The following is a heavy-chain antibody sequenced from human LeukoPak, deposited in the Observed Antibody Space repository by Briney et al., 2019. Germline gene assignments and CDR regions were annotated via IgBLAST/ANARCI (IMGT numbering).Heavy chain of an antibody. D-gene: IGHD6-19*01. Sequence: GESLKISCKGSGYSFTSYWIGWVRQMPGKGLDWMGIIYPGDSDTRYSPSFQGQVTISADKSISTAYLQWSSLKASDTAMYYCARGVGYSSGWYEDAFDIWGQGTMVTVSS. CDR3: ARGVGYSSGWYEDAFDI. CDR1: GYSFTSYW. J-gene: IGHJ3*02. CDR2: IYPGDSDT. V-gene: IGHV5-51*01.